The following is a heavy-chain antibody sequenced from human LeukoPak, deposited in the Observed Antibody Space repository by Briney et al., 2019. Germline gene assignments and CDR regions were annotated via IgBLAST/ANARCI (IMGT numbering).Heavy chain of an antibody. CDR2: IIPILGIA. V-gene: IGHV1-69*02. D-gene: IGHD3-9*01. CDR1: GYSFTAYY. Sequence: SVKVSCKTSGYSFTAYYIVWVRQAPGQGLEWMGRIIPILGIANYAQKFQGRVTITADKSTSTAYMELSSLRSEDTAVYYCASPPRYDILTGSAFDIWGQGTMVTVSS. J-gene: IGHJ3*02. CDR3: ASPPRYDILTGSAFDI.